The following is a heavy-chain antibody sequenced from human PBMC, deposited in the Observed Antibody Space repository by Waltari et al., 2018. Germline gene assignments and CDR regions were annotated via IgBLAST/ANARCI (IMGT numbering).Heavy chain of an antibody. J-gene: IGHJ4*02. D-gene: IGHD2-15*01. CDR1: GDSISNNFF. CDR3: ASDRGRGLYLDS. CDR2: VHQSARA. Sequence: QVQLQESGPGLVTPSGTLSLTCTVSGDSISNNFFWSWVRQSPGKGLEWIGQVHQSARANYNPSLESRVTVSMDTSKNKFSLKMTSVTAADTAIYYCASDRGRGLYLDSWGQGTLVTVSP. V-gene: IGHV4-4*02.